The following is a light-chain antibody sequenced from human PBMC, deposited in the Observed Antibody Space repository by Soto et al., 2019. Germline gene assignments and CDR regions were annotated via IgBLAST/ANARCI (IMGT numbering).Light chain of an antibody. Sequence: EMVLTQSPATLSVSPGERATLSCRASQSVGSNLAWYQHKPGQAPRLLIYGASARATGVPDRFSGSGSGTEFTLTISSLQSEDFALYFCQQRSNWPPDTFGQGTKLQIK. CDR1: QSVGSN. CDR3: QQRSNWPPDT. J-gene: IGKJ2*01. V-gene: IGKV3-15*01. CDR2: GAS.